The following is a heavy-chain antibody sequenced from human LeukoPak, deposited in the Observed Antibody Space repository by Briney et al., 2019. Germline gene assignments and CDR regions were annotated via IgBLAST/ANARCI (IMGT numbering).Heavy chain of an antibody. CDR3: ARGNYYYYYMDV. V-gene: IGHV4-31*03. Sequence: SQTLSLTCSVSGGSISSGGYYWSWIRQHPGKGLEWIGYIYYSGSTYYNPSLKSRVTISVDTSKNQFSLKLSSVTAADTAVYYCARGNYYYYYMDVWGKGTTVTVSS. J-gene: IGHJ6*03. CDR1: GGSISSGGYY. CDR2: IYYSGST.